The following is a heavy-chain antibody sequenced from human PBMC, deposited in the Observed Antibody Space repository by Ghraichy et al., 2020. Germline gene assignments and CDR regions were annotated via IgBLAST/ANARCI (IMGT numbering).Heavy chain of an antibody. CDR3: ARAPFDGAAYWYFDL. Sequence: SETLSLTCTVSGGSISSYYWSWIRQPPGKGLEWIGYIYYSGSTNYNPYLKSRVTISVDTSKNQFSLKLSSVTAADTAVYYCARAPFDGAAYWYFDLWGRGTLVTVSS. D-gene: IGHD3-9*01. CDR1: GGSISSYY. J-gene: IGHJ2*01. CDR2: IYYSGST. V-gene: IGHV4-59*01.